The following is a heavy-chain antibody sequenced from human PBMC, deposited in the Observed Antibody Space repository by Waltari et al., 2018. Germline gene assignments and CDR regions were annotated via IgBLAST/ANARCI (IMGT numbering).Heavy chain of an antibody. V-gene: IGHV3-7*01. J-gene: IGHJ4*02. CDR2: IKQDGSEK. CDR3: AGEGLGGFDY. CDR1: GFTFSSYW. D-gene: IGHD3-16*01. Sequence: EVQVVESGGGLVQPGGSLRLSCAASGFTFSSYWMSWVRQAPGKGLEWVANIKQDGSEKDYVDSWKGRFTITRDNAKNSLYRQMNSLRAEDTAIYYCAGEGLGGFDYWGQGALVTVSA.